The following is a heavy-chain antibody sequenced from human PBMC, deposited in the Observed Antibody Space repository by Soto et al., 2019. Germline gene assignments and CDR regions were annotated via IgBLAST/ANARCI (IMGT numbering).Heavy chain of an antibody. Sequence: GGSRRPSLAASGFPFINTGITWVRQAPGQGLEWVSAITGNGDTTYYADSVKGRFTISRDNSKSTLYLQMNSLRAEDTAVYYCAKIDGYFDYWGQGTLVTVS. D-gene: IGHD3-22*01. CDR3: AKIDGYFDY. CDR1: GFPFINTG. J-gene: IGHJ4*02. V-gene: IGHV3-23*01. CDR2: ITGNGDTT.